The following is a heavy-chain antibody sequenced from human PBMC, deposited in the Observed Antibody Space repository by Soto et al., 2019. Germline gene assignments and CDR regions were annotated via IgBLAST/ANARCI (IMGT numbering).Heavy chain of an antibody. D-gene: IGHD5-12*01. CDR1: GGSISSSNW. CDR3: ARGAGIYVVYGMDV. V-gene: IGHV4-4*02. CDR2: IYHSGST. Sequence: PSETLSLTCAVSGGSISSSNWWSWVRQPPGKGLEWIGEIYHSGSTNYNPSLKSRVTISVDKSNNQFSLKLSSVTAADTAVYYCARGAGIYVVYGMDVWGQGTTVTVS. J-gene: IGHJ6*02.